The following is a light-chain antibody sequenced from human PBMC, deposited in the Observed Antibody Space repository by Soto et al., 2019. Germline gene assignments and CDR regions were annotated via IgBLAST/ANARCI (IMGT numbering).Light chain of an antibody. J-gene: IGKJ2*01. CDR2: GAS. CDR3: QFKDT. V-gene: IGKV3-15*01. CDR1: QSVSSN. Sequence: EMVMTQSPATLSVSPGETATLSCRASQSVSSNLAWYQQKPGQAPRLLLYGASTRATGIPARFSGSGSGTEFTLTISSLQSEDFAVYYCQFKDTFGQGTKLEIK.